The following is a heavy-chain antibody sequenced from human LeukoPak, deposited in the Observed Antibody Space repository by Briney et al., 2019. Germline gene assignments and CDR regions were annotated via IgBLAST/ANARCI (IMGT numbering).Heavy chain of an antibody. V-gene: IGHV3-33*01. Sequence: PGGSLRLSCAASGFTFRSHGMHWVRQAPGKGLEWVAFIWYDGSNKYYTDSVKGRFTISRDNSKNTLYLQMNSLRAEDTAVYYCAGDRATSYFDYWGQGALVTIFS. CDR3: AGDRATSYFDY. CDR2: IWYDGSNK. CDR1: GFTFRSHG. J-gene: IGHJ4*02. D-gene: IGHD1-26*01.